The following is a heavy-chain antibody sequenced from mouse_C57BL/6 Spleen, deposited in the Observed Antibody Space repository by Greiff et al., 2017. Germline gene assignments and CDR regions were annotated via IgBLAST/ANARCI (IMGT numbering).Heavy chain of an antibody. CDR1: GFTFSDYY. CDR2: ISNGGGST. CDR3: ARHQYYGSSPYAMDY. J-gene: IGHJ4*01. D-gene: IGHD1-1*01. Sequence: EVHLVESGGGLVQPGGSLKLSCAASGFTFSDYYMYWVRQTPEKRLEWVAYISNGGGSTYYPDTVKGRFTISRDNAKNTLYLQMSRLKSEDTAMYYCARHQYYGSSPYAMDYWGQGTSVTVSS. V-gene: IGHV5-12*01.